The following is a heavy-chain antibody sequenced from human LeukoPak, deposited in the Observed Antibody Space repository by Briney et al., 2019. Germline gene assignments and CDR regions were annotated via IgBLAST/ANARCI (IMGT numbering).Heavy chain of an antibody. D-gene: IGHD2-2*01. Sequence: PGGPLRLSCTASGFTFSSYAMSGVPKAPGKGLEWVSAISARGGSTYYADSVKGRFTVSRDNSKNTLYLQMNSLRAEEKAVYYCTRGPYCSSTSCYYYYYMDVWGKGTTVTVSS. CDR2: ISARGGST. CDR3: TRGPYCSSTSCYYYYYMDV. V-gene: IGHV3-23*01. J-gene: IGHJ6*03. CDR1: GFTFSSYA.